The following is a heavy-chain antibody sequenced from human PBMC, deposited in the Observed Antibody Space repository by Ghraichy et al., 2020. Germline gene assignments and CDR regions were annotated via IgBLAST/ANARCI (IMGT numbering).Heavy chain of an antibody. V-gene: IGHV3-73*01. J-gene: IGHJ4*02. D-gene: IGHD6-25*01. CDR2: IRIKANGYAT. CDR3: STPPIAAATFIF. Sequence: GGSLRLSCAASGFTFSGSAMHWVRLSSAKGLEWLGSIRIKANGYATRYAASVEGRFTISRDDSKSTAYLQMNSLKTEDTAVYFCSTPPIAAATFIFWGLGTPVTVSS. CDR1: GFTFSGSA.